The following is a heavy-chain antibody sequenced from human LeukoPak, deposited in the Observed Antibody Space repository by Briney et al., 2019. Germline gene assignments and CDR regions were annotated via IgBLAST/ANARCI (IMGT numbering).Heavy chain of an antibody. CDR1: GFTFSSFG. V-gene: IGHV3-30*18. J-gene: IGHJ4*02. Sequence: GRSLRLSCAASGFTFSSFGMHWVRQAPGKGLEWVAVISFDGSYKSYAVSMKGRFTISRDNSKNTMYLHMNSLRLEGTAVYYCAKDYGGENLDYWGQGTLVTVSS. CDR2: ISFDGSYK. CDR3: AKDYGGENLDY. D-gene: IGHD4-23*01.